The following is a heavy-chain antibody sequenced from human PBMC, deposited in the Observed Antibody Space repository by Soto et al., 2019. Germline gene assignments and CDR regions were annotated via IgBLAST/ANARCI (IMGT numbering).Heavy chain of an antibody. CDR3: ATGVVWIGYFTVDS. CDR2: IIPIFGTL. V-gene: IGHV1-69*13. CDR1: GGTFSSYA. J-gene: IGHJ4*02. D-gene: IGHD3-3*01. Sequence: ASVKVSCKASGGTFSSYAISWVRQAPGQGLEWMGGIIPIFGTLNYAQKFQGRVTITADESTGTAYMTLSSLASDDTAVYYCATGVVWIGYFTVDSWGQGTRVTGSS.